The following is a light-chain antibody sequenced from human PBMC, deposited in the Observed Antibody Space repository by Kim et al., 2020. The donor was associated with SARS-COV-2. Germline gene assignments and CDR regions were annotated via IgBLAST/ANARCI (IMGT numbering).Light chain of an antibody. V-gene: IGLV1-40*01. CDR2: SNI. CDR1: SSNFGAGNA. Sequence: VTISCTGSSSNFGAGNAVHWYQQLPGTAPKLLIYSNINRPSGVPERFSGSKSGTSASLAITGLQAEDEADYYCQSYDSSLGGSWVFGGGTQLTVL. CDR3: QSYDSSLGGSWV. J-gene: IGLJ3*02.